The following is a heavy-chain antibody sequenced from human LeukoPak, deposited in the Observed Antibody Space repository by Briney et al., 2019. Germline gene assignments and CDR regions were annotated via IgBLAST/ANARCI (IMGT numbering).Heavy chain of an antibody. CDR1: GYTFATYG. CDR2: ISAYNGNT. CDR3: ARGPVLRFLEWPVAYYYMDV. J-gene: IGHJ6*03. Sequence: ASVKVSCKASGYTFATYGISWVRQAPGQGLEWMGWISAYNGNTNYAQKLQGRVTITTDTSTSTAYMELRSLRSDDTAVYYCARGPVLRFLEWPVAYYYMDVWGKGTTVTVSS. V-gene: IGHV1-18*01. D-gene: IGHD3-3*01.